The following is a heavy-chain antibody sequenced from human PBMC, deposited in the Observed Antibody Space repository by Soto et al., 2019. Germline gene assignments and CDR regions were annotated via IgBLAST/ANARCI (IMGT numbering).Heavy chain of an antibody. J-gene: IGHJ3*02. D-gene: IGHD5-12*01. CDR1: GGSISSGDYY. V-gene: IGHV4-30-4*01. CDR3: ARRGYSSYDSSDDAFDI. Sequence: QVQLQESGPGLVKPSQTLSLTCTVSGGSISSGDYYWRWIRQPPGKGLEWIGYIYYSGSTYYNPSLKSRVTKPVATSKNQFFLKLSSVTAADTAVYYCARRGYSSYDSSDDAFDIWGQGTMVTVSS. CDR2: IYYSGST.